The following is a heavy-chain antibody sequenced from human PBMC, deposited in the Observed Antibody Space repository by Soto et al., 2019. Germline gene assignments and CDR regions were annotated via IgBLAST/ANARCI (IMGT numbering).Heavy chain of an antibody. Sequence: GGSLRLSCAASGFSFSSYAMHWVRQAPGKGLEWVAVISYDGSNKYYADSVKGRFTISRDNSKNTLYLQMNSLRAEDTAVYYCAREGFGELLGALAIWGQGAMVTVSS. CDR3: AREGFGELLGALAI. CDR1: GFSFSSYA. J-gene: IGHJ3*02. CDR2: ISYDGSNK. V-gene: IGHV3-30-3*01. D-gene: IGHD3-10*01.